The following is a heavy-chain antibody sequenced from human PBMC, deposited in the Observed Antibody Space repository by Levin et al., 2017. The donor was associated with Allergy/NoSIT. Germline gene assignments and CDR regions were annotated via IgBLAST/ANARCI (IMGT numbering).Heavy chain of an antibody. Sequence: GESLKISCSASGFVLSDYTMDWVRQAPGKGLEWVSSLSGSGGGTSYADSVEGWVGTPYYADSVKGRFTISRDASTNTLFLHMNNLRVEDTAFYYCARVRAGMVGTGTDYWGQGTLVTVS. CDR2: LSGSGGGTSYADSVEGWVGTP. CDR3: ARVRAGMVGTGTDY. D-gene: IGHD1-26*01. J-gene: IGHJ4*02. CDR1: GFVLSDYT. V-gene: IGHV3-23*01.